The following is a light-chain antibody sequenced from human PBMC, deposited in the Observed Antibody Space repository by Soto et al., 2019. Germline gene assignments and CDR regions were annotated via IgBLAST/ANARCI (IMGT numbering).Light chain of an antibody. CDR1: QSISTK. J-gene: IGKJ1*01. CDR2: AAS. V-gene: IGKV3-15*01. CDR3: QHYNDWRWT. Sequence: EIVMTQSPATLSVSPGEGATLSCRASQSISTKLAWYQQKPGQAPRLLIYAASTRATGVPARCSGSGSVTEFTLTISSLQSEDLAVYYCQHYNDWRWTFGQGTKVEIK.